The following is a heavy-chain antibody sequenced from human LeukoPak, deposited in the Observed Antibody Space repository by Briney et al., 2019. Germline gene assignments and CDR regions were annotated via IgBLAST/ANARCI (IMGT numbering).Heavy chain of an antibody. CDR1: GGSISSSSYY. D-gene: IGHD3-10*01. V-gene: IGHV4-39*07. CDR3: ARRSYGSGIAGWFDP. CDR2: IYYSGST. J-gene: IGHJ5*02. Sequence: SETLSLTCTVSGGSISSSSYYWGWIRQPPGKGLEWIGSIYYSGSTYYNPSLKSRVTISVDTSKNQFSLKLSSVTAADTAVYYCARRSYGSGIAGWFDPWGQGTLVTVSS.